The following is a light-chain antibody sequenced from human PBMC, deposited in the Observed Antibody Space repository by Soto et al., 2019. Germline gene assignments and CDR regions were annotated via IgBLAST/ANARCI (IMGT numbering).Light chain of an antibody. Sequence: DIHMTQSPSTLPASVGDRVTITCRASQSINNWLAWYQQKPGKAPNLLIYDASSLQSGVPSRFSGSGFGTEFTLTISSLQPDDFATYYCQQYNTYSRTFGQGTKVDIK. V-gene: IGKV1-5*01. CDR3: QQYNTYSRT. CDR1: QSINNW. J-gene: IGKJ1*01. CDR2: DAS.